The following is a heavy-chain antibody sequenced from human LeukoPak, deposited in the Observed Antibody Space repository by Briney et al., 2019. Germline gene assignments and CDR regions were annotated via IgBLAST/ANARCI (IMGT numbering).Heavy chain of an antibody. CDR3: VRDTIFGVGPRY. CDR2: IYYSGST. J-gene: IGHJ4*02. D-gene: IGHD3-3*01. Sequence: SETLSLTCTVSGGSISSSSYYWGWIRQPPGKGLEWIGSIYYSGSTYYNPSLKSRVTISVDTSKNQFSLKLSSVTAADTAVYYCVRDTIFGVGPRYWGQGTLVTVSS. V-gene: IGHV4-39*01. CDR1: GGSISSSSYY.